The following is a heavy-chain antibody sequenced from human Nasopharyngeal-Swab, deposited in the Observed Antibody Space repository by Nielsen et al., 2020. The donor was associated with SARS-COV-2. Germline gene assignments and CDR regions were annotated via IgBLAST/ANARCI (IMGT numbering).Heavy chain of an antibody. CDR3: ARGSVVDLVVPAAIWLDP. J-gene: IGHJ5*02. D-gene: IGHD2-2*01. CDR1: GGSFSGYY. V-gene: IGHV4-34*01. CDR2: INHSGST. Sequence: SETLSLTCAVYGGSFSGYYWSWIRQPPGKGLEWIGEINHSGSTNYNPSLKSPVTISVDPSKNQFSLKLSSVTAADTAVYYCARGSVVDLVVPAAIWLDPWGQGTLVTVSS.